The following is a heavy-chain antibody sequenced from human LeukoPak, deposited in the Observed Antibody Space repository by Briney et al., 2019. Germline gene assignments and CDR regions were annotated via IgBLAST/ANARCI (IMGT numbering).Heavy chain of an antibody. V-gene: IGHV4-39*01. CDR1: GGSISSSNYY. J-gene: IGHJ6*02. CDR3: ARRRVSWIPYYYGMDV. D-gene: IGHD5-18*01. Sequence: SETLSLTCTVSGGSISSSNYYWGWIRQPPGKGLEWIGSIYYSGSTDYNPSLKRRVTISVDTSKNQFSPKLTSVRAADTAVYYCARRRVSWIPYYYGMDVWGQGTTVTVSS. CDR2: IYYSGST.